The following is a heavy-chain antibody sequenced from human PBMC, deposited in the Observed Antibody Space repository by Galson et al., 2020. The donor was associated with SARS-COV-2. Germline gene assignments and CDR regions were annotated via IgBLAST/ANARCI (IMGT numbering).Heavy chain of an antibody. Sequence: SVKVSCKASGGTFSSYTISWVRQAPGQGLEWMGRIIPILGIANYAQKFQGRVTITADKSTSTAYMELSSLRSEDTAVYYCARDSRNQWELLEDYYYYYGMDVWGQGTTVTVSS. V-gene: IGHV1-69*04. CDR1: GGTFSSYT. J-gene: IGHJ6*02. CDR2: IIPILGIA. D-gene: IGHD1-26*01. CDR3: ARDSRNQWELLEDYYYYYGMDV.